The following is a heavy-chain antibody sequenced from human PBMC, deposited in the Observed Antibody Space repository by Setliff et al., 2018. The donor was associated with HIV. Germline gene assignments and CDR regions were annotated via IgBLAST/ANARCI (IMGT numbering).Heavy chain of an antibody. CDR1: GGSTSSDT. Sequence: SETLSLTCSVSGGSTSSDTWSWIRQPAGQGLEWIGRIYRSGSTNYNTPLESRVTMSVDTSKNQFSPKLSSVTAADTAVYYCARELFGSGWYADSWGQGTLVTVSS. D-gene: IGHD6-19*01. V-gene: IGHV4-4*07. CDR2: IYRSGST. CDR3: ARELFGSGWYADS. J-gene: IGHJ4*02.